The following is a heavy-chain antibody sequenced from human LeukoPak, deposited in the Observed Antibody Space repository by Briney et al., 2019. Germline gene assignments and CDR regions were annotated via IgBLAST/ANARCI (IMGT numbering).Heavy chain of an antibody. J-gene: IGHJ4*02. V-gene: IGHV3-48*01. CDR2: ISSNSNSI. D-gene: IGHD5-12*01. CDR3: TRDGVATIWGIIDY. CDR1: GFTFSSFT. Sequence: GGSLRLSCAASGFTFSSFTMSWVRQAPGKGLEWVSYISSNSNSIYYADSVKGRFTISRDNAKNSLYLQMNSLRADDTAVYYCTRDGVATIWGIIDYWGQGTLVTVSS.